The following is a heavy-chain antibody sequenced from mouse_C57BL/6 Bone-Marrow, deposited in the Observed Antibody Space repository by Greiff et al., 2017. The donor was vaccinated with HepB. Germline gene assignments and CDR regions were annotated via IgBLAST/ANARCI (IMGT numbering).Heavy chain of an antibody. D-gene: IGHD2-13*01. J-gene: IGHJ4*01. CDR3: ARYRSIYVEDDAIYY. CDR1: GFTFTDYY. CDR2: SRNKANGYTT. V-gene: IGHV7-3*01. Sequence: EVQLVESGGGLVQPGGSLSLSCAASGFTFTDYYMTWVRQPPGKALEWLGFSRNKANGYTTEYSASVKSRFTISRDNSQSILYLQMNALRAEDSPTYYCARYRSIYVEDDAIYYYCQITSITVSS.